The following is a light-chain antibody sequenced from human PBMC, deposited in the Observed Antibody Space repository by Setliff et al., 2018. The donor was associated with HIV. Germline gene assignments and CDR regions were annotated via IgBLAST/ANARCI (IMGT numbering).Light chain of an antibody. CDR1: SSDIGGYNF. J-gene: IGLJ1*01. V-gene: IGLV2-11*01. Sequence: QSALTQPRSVSGSPGQSVTISCTGTSSDIGGYNFVSWYQQHPGKAPIVMISDVSKRPSGVPDRFSGSKSGNTASLTISGLQAEDEADYYCCSYAGRYIYVFGTGTKVTVL. CDR3: CSYAGRYIYV. CDR2: DVS.